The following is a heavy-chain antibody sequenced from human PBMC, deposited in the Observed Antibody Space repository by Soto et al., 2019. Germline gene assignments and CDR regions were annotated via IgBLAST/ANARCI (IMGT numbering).Heavy chain of an antibody. J-gene: IGHJ6*02. CDR1: GYSFTSYW. D-gene: IGHD3-10*01. V-gene: IGHV5-51*01. CDR3: ARGGSLVRGVTPLEYGMDV. Sequence: RGESLKISCKGSGYSFTSYWIGWVRQMPGKGLEWMGIIYPGDSDTRYSPSFQGQVTISADKSTSTAYMELSSLRSEDTAVYYCARGGSLVRGVTPLEYGMDVWGQGTTVTVSS. CDR2: IYPGDSDT.